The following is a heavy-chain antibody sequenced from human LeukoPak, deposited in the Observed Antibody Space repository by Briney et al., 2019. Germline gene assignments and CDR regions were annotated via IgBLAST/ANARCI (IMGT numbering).Heavy chain of an antibody. D-gene: IGHD4-17*01. CDR2: ISPYKGNT. CDR1: GYTFTNYG. J-gene: IGHJ4*02. CDR3: ATEGGWGPTDYGDNVY. Sequence: GASVKVSCKASGYTFTNYGTTWVRQAPGQGLEWMGWISPYKGNTNYAQKVQGRVTMTTDTSTSTVYMELRSLRSDDTAVYYCATEGGWGPTDYGDNVYWGQGTLVTVSS. V-gene: IGHV1-18*01.